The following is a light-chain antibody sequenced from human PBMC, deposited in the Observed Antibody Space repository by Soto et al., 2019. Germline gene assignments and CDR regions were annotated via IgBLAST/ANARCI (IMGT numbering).Light chain of an antibody. CDR3: SSYTINTLYV. CDR1: ISDVTGYNY. V-gene: IGLV2-14*01. J-gene: IGLJ1*01. Sequence: QSALTQPASVSGSPGQSITISCTGTISDVTGYNYVSWYQQHPGKAPKLMIYEVSNRPSGGSNRFSGSKSGNTASLTISGLQTEDEADYYCSSYTINTLYVFGTGTKVTVL. CDR2: EVS.